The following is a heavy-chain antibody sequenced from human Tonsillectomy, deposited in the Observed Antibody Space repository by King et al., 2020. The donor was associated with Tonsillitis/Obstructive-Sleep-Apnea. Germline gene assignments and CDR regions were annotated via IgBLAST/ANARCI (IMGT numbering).Heavy chain of an antibody. CDR2: IYYSGST. Sequence: VQLQESGPGLVKPSETLSLTCTVSGGSISSYYWSWIRQPPGKGLEWTGYIYYSGSTNYNPSLKSRVTISVDTSKNQFSLKLSSVTAADTAVYSCARTVNYDFWSGYLDYWGQGTLVTVSS. D-gene: IGHD3-3*01. CDR1: GGSISSYY. V-gene: IGHV4-59*01. CDR3: ARTVNYDFWSGYLDY. J-gene: IGHJ4*02.